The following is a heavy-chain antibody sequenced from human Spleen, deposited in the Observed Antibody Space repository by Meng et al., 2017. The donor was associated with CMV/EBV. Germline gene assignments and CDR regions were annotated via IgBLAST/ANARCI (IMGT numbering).Heavy chain of an antibody. J-gene: IGHJ3*02. Sequence: GESLKISCAASGFTFSSYAMHWVRQAPGKGLEWVAVISYDGSNKYYADSVKGRFTISRDNSKNTLYLQMNSLRVEDTAVYFCARGLFLGRGAVDIWGQGTMVTVSS. CDR2: ISYDGSNK. D-gene: IGHD3-16*01. V-gene: IGHV3-30-3*01. CDR1: GFTFSSYA. CDR3: ARGLFLGRGAVDI.